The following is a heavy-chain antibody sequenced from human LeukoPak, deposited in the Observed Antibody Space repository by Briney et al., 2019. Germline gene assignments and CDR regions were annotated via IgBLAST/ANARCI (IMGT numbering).Heavy chain of an antibody. D-gene: IGHD3-22*01. CDR1: GFTFNSYS. V-gene: IGHV3-30-3*01. J-gene: IGHJ4*02. CDR3: ARGYGDYYDGSGPVDY. Sequence: PGRSLRLSCAASGFTFNSYSMHWVRQAPGKGLEWVAVISYDESNKYYADSVKGRFTISRDNSKNTLYLQMNSLRGEDTAVYYCARGYGDYYDGSGPVDYWGQGTLVTVSS. CDR2: ISYDESNK.